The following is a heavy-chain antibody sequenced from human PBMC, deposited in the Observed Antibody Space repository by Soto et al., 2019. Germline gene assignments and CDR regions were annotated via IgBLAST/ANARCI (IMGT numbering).Heavy chain of an antibody. CDR2: ISSSSSYI. Sequence: GGSLRLSCAASGFTFSSYSMNWVRQAPGKGLEWVSSISSSSSYIYYADSVKGRFTISRDNAKNSLYLQMNSLRAEDTAVYYCAREERWLQFHDYWGQGSLVTVSS. CDR1: GFTFSSYS. D-gene: IGHD5-12*01. CDR3: AREERWLQFHDY. V-gene: IGHV3-21*01. J-gene: IGHJ4*02.